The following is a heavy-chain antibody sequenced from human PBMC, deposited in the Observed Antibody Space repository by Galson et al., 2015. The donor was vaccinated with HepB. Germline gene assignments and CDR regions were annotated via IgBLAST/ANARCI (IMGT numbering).Heavy chain of an antibody. CDR3: ARDNGSRDTAMVHTYYYYMDV. J-gene: IGHJ6*03. V-gene: IGHV1-69*13. CDR1: GGTFSSYA. CDR2: IIPIFGTA. Sequence: SVKVSCKASGGTFSSYAISWVRQAPGQGLEWMGGIIPIFGTANYAQKFQGRVTITADESTSTAYMELSSLRSEDTAVYYCARDNGSRDTAMVHTYYYYMDVWGKGTTVTVSS. D-gene: IGHD5-18*01.